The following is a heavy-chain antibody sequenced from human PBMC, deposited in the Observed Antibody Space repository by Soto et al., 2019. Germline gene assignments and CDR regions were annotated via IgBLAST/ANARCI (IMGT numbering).Heavy chain of an antibody. CDR2: IWYDGSNK. D-gene: IGHD1-1*01. J-gene: IGHJ4*02. CDR1: GFTFSSYG. CDR3: ASYNGAVYVL. V-gene: IGHV3-33*01. Sequence: PVGSLRLSCAASGFTFSSYGMHWVRQAPGKGLEWVAVIWYDGSNKYYADSVKGRFTISRDNSKNTLYLQMNSLRAEDTAVYYCASYNGAVYVLWGQGTLVTVSS.